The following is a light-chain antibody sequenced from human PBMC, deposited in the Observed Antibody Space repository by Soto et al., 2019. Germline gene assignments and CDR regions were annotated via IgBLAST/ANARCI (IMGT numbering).Light chain of an antibody. CDR3: TSWTTSTTMI. Sequence: QSVLTQPASVSGSPGQSITISCTGTSSDIGAYNFVSWYQHHPGKAPKLMLYDVNIRPSGVSNRFSGSKSGNTASLTISGLQAEDEADYYCTSWTTSTTMIFGGGTKVTVL. CDR1: SSDIGAYNF. CDR2: DVN. J-gene: IGLJ2*01. V-gene: IGLV2-14*03.